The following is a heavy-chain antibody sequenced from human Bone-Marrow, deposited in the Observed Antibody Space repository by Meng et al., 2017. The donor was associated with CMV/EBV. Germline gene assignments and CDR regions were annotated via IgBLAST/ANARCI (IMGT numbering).Heavy chain of an antibody. V-gene: IGHV3-21*01. CDR1: GFTFSSYS. J-gene: IGHJ6*02. CDR2: ISSSSSYI. CDR3: ARQRGDSPYYYGMDV. Sequence: GESLKISCAASGFTFSSYSMNWVRQAPGKGLEWVSSISSSSSYIYYADSVKGRFTISRDNAKNSLYLQMNSLRAEDTAVYYCARQRGDSPYYYGMDVWGQGTTVTVSS. D-gene: IGHD4-17*01.